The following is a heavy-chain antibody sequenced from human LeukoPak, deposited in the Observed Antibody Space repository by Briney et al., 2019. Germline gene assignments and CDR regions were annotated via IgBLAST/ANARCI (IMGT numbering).Heavy chain of an antibody. CDR2: ISGYNGNT. CDR1: GYTFSSYG. V-gene: IGHV1-18*04. CDR3: ARDVSGWSYFDY. J-gene: IGHJ4*02. D-gene: IGHD6-19*01. Sequence: ASVKVSCKASGYTFSSYGISWVRQAPGQGLEWMGWISGYNGNTNYAQKLQGRVTMTTDTSTSTAYMELRSLRSDDTAVYYCARDVSGWSYFDYWGQGALVTVSS.